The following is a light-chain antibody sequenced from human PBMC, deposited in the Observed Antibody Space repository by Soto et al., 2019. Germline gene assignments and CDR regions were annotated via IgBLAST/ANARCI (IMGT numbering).Light chain of an antibody. V-gene: IGKV3-11*01. CDR2: DVY. CDR1: QSASSN. J-gene: IGKJ1*01. Sequence: EIVLTQSPATLSVSPGERATLSCRASQSASSNLAWYQQKPGQAHRLLIYDVYNRATGIQARFSGSGSGTDFSLTIRSLEPEDFGVYYCKQRSHWPRTFGQGTKVDIK. CDR3: KQRSHWPRT.